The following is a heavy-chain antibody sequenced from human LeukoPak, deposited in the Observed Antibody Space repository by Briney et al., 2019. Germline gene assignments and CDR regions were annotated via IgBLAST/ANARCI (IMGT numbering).Heavy chain of an antibody. V-gene: IGHV3-23*01. J-gene: IGHJ4*02. D-gene: IGHD1-26*01. Sequence: GGSLRLSCAASGFTFNSYAMSWVRQAPGRGLEWVSGISISGGSTYYADSVKGRFTISRDNSKNTLFLQMNSLRAEDTAVCYCAKDSSNIMGARLDYWGQGTLVTVSS. CDR3: AKDSSNIMGARLDY. CDR1: GFTFNSYA. CDR2: ISISGGST.